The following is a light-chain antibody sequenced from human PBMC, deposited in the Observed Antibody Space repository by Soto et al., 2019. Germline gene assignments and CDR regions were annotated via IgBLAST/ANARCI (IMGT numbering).Light chain of an antibody. CDR1: QAISNF. CDR2: GSS. V-gene: IGKV1-27*01. J-gene: IGKJ1*01. CDR3: QKYDSDPRT. Sequence: DIQMTQTPSSLSASVGDRVTIAWRASQAISNFLAWYQQKPGKVPTLLVYGSSTLQSGVPSRFSGSGSGTDFTLTISSLQPEDAATYYCQKYDSDPRTFGQGTKVDIK.